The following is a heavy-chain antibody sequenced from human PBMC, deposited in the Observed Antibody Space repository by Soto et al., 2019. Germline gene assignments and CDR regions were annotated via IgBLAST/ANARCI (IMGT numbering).Heavy chain of an antibody. CDR3: ARGPDTAMSYFYYYYMDV. Sequence: PGGSLRLSCAASGFTFSSFVMNWLRRAPGKGLEEVSGVICSGGSTYYADSVKGRFTISRDNSKNTLYLQMNSLRAEDTAVYYCARGPDTAMSYFYYYYMDVWGKGTTVTVSS. J-gene: IGHJ6*03. V-gene: IGHV3-23*01. CDR2: VICSGGST. D-gene: IGHD5-18*01. CDR1: GFTFSSFV.